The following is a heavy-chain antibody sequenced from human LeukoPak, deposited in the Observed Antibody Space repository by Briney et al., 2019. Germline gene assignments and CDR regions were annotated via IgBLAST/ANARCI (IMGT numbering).Heavy chain of an antibody. D-gene: IGHD6-19*01. V-gene: IGHV3-15*01. J-gene: IGHJ4*02. Sequence: GGSLRLSCTASGFTFIKGWMSWVRQAPGKGPEWVGRVKSKSDGGTIDYGAPVKGRFTISRDDSKNMLYLQMNSLQTEDTAVYYCTTDRGIAVRPLFDYWGQGTLVTVSS. CDR2: VKSKSDGGTI. CDR3: TTDRGIAVRPLFDY. CDR1: GFTFIKGW.